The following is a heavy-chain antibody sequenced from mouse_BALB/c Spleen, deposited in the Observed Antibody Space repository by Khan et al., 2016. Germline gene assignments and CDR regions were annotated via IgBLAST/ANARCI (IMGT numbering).Heavy chain of an antibody. D-gene: IGHD2-13*01. J-gene: IGHJ3*01. CDR3: GKSGDCGGLSY. CDR2: INPYIGDT. CDR1: GYSFTGYF. V-gene: IGHV1-37*01. Sequence: VQLKQSGPELVKPGASVKISCKASGYSFTGYFMNWVKQSHGKSLEWIGRINPYIGDTFYNQNFKGKATLTVDKSSSTAYMQLIRLTYVDSAVFDCGKSGDCGGLSYWGQVTLVTVSA.